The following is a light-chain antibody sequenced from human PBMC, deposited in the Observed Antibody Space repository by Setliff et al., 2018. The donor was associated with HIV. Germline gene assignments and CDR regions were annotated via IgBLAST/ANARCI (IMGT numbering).Light chain of an antibody. Sequence: QSALTQPASVSGSPGQSITISCTGTSSDVGGSNYVSWYQHHPGKAPKLMIYDVTKRPSGVPDRFSGSKSGNTASLTISGLQAEDEAYYYCCSYAGSYTYIFGTGTRSPS. V-gene: IGLV2-11*01. J-gene: IGLJ1*01. CDR2: DVT. CDR1: SSDVGGSNY. CDR3: CSYAGSYTYI.